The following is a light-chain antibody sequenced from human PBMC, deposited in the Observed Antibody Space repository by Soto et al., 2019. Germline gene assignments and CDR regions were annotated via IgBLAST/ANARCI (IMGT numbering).Light chain of an antibody. J-gene: IGKJ5*01. CDR3: QHFGGTTFT. CDR1: QSVSSSY. CDR2: GAS. V-gene: IGKV3-20*01. Sequence: EIVLTQSPGTLSLSPGEGATLSCRASQSVSSSYIAWYQQRPGQTPSLLIYGASTRATGIPDRFSGSGSGTHFTLPISRLEPGDFAVYYCQHFGGTTFTVGQGTRLEIK.